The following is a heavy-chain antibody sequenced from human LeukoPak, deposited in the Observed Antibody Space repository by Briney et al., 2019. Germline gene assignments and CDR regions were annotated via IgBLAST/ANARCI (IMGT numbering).Heavy chain of an antibody. Sequence: SETLSLTCAVYGGSFSVYYWSWIRQPPGKGLEWIGEINHSGSTNYNPSLKSRVTISVDTSKNRFSLKLSSVTAADTAVYYCARDRIAAAVDSWGQGTLVTVSS. CDR2: INHSGST. CDR3: ARDRIAAAVDS. CDR1: GGSFSVYY. V-gene: IGHV4-34*01. D-gene: IGHD6-13*01. J-gene: IGHJ5*01.